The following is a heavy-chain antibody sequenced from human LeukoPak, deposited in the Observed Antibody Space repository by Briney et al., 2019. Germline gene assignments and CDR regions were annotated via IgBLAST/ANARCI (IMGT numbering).Heavy chain of an antibody. CDR2: ISAYNGNT. Sequence: ASVKVSCKASGYTFTSYGISWVRQAPGQGLEWMGWISAYNGNTNYAQKLQGRVTMTTDTSISTAYMELSSLRSEDTAVYYCARGVTPRYYDLNWFDPWGQGTLVTVSS. V-gene: IGHV1-18*01. J-gene: IGHJ5*02. CDR3: ARGVTPRYYDLNWFDP. D-gene: IGHD3-22*01. CDR1: GYTFTSYG.